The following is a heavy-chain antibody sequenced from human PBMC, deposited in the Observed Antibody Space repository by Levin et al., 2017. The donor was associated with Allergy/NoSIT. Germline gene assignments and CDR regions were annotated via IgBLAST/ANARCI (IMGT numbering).Heavy chain of an antibody. J-gene: IGHJ4*02. D-gene: IGHD3-10*01. V-gene: IGHV1-18*01. Sequence: GESLKISCKASGYTFTSYGISWVRQAPGQGLEWMGWISAYNGNTNYAQKLQVRVTMTTDTSTSTAYMEVRSLRSEDTGVYYCARDYYGWGSYYRFEYWGQGTLVTVSS. CDR1: GYTFTSYG. CDR3: ARDYYGWGSYYRFEY. CDR2: ISAYNGNT.